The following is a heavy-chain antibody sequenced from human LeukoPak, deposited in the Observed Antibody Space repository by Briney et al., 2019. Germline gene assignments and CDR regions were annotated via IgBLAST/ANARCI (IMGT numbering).Heavy chain of an antibody. D-gene: IGHD6-19*01. CDR2: IRYDGSNE. J-gene: IGHJ4*02. Sequence: PGGSLGLSCAASGFTFSTYGMHWVRQAPGKGLEWVAFIRYDGSNEYADSVKGRFTISRDNSKNTLYLQMNTLRSEDTAVYYCAKGSSGWTYYFDYWGQGTLVTVSS. CDR3: AKGSSGWTYYFDY. CDR1: GFTFSTYG. V-gene: IGHV3-30*02.